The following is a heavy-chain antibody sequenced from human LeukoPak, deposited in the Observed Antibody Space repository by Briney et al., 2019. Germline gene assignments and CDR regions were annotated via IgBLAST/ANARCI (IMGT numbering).Heavy chain of an antibody. CDR1: GFTFSSFW. CDR2: INPDGSGT. Sequence: PGGSLRLSCAASGFTFSSFWMTWVRQIPGKGLMWVSRINPDGSGTNYADSVKGRFTISRDNAKNSMYLQMNSLRAEDTAVYYCARDRLTSGSYFFDYWGQGTLVTVSS. D-gene: IGHD1-26*01. CDR3: ARDRLTSGSYFFDY. J-gene: IGHJ4*02. V-gene: IGHV3-74*01.